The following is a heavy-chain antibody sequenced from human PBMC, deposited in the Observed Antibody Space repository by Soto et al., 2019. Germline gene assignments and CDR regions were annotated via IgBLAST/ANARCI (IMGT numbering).Heavy chain of an antibody. D-gene: IGHD6-13*01. J-gene: IGHJ4*02. CDR2: ISAYNGNT. CDR3: ARDLAAAGPFDY. CDR1: GYTFTSYA. V-gene: IGHV1-18*01. Sequence: QVQLVQSGAEVKKPGASVKVSCKTSGYTFTSYAISWVRQAPGQGLEWMGWISAYNGNTHYAQKLQGRVTMTTDTSTSTAYMELRSLRSDDTAVYYRARDLAAAGPFDYWGQGTLVTVSS.